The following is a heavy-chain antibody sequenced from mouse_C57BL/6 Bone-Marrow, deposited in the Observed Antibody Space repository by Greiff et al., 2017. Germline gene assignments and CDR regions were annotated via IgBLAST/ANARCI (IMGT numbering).Heavy chain of an antibody. J-gene: IGHJ4*01. CDR1: GYTFTEYT. CDR3: ARQEWGIYYGNYRGAMDY. CDR2: FYPGSGSI. D-gene: IGHD2-1*01. Sequence: QVQLQQSGAELVKPGASVKLSCKASGYTFTEYTIHWVKQRSGQGLEWIGWFYPGSGSIKYNEKFKDKATLTADKSSSTVYMELSRLTSEDSAVYFCARQEWGIYYGNYRGAMDYWGQGTSVTVSS. V-gene: IGHV1-62-2*01.